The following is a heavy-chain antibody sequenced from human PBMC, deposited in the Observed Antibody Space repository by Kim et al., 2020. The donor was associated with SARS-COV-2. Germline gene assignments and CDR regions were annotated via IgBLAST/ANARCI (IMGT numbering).Heavy chain of an antibody. Sequence: YADAVKDPFTLSRDNSKNTLYLQMNTVRLEDTAVYYCAKDLGDAYKLFAYWGQGALVTVSS. J-gene: IGHJ4*02. CDR3: AKDLGDAYKLFAY. D-gene: IGHD3-16*01. V-gene: IGHV3-30*02.